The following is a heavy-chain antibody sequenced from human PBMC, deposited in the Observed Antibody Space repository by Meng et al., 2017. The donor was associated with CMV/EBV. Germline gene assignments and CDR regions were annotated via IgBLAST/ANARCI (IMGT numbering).Heavy chain of an antibody. CDR2: IYYSGST. CDR1: GGSISSYY. D-gene: IGHD6-13*01. J-gene: IGHJ5*02. Sequence: SETLSLTCTVSGGSISSYYWSWIRQPPGKGLEWIGYIYYSGSTNYSPSLKSRVTISVDTSKNQFSLKLSSVTAADTAVYYCARDAYSSSWYGFDPWGQGTLVTVSS. CDR3: ARDAYSSSWYGFDP. V-gene: IGHV4-59*01.